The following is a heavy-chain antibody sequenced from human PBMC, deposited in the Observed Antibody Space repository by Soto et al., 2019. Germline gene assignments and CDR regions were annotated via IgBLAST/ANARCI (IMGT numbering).Heavy chain of an antibody. J-gene: IGHJ6*02. V-gene: IGHV1-69*13. CDR1: GGTFSSYA. D-gene: IGHD5-12*01. Sequence: SVKVSSKASGGTFSSYAISWLRQAPGQGLEWMGGIIPIFGTANYAQKFQGRVTITADESTSTAYMELSSLRSEDTAVYYCARGMAEGGYEGDYYYGMDVWGQGTTVTVSS. CDR2: IIPIFGTA. CDR3: ARGMAEGGYEGDYYYGMDV.